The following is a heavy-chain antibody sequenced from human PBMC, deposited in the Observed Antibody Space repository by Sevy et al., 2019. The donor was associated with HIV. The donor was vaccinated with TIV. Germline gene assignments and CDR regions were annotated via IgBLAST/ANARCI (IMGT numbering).Heavy chain of an antibody. J-gene: IGHJ6*02. CDR1: GFTFSNYA. V-gene: IGHV3-23*01. CDR2: IGHNGDNT. D-gene: IGHD3-10*02. Sequence: GGSLRLSCVASGFTFSNYAMTWVRQTPGKGLEWVSGIGHNGDNTHHAGSVKGRFSISRDNSKNTLDLQMNSLRADDTAVYYCAKGVRLGGPIYYGMDVWGQWTTVTVSS. CDR3: AKGVRLGGPIYYGMDV.